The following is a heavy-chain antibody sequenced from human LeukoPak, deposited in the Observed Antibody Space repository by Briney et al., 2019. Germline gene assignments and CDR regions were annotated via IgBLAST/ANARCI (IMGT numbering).Heavy chain of an antibody. Sequence: GGSLRLSCEGSGFSLSAYNMNWVRQAPGKGLESVSYISSSSATIFYADSVKGRFTISRDNAKNSLYLQMNSLRPEDTAVYYCAPGGDYCSSSSCPSWGQGTIVTVSS. J-gene: IGHJ3*01. CDR1: GFSLSAYN. D-gene: IGHD2-2*01. CDR2: ISSSSATI. CDR3: APGGDYCSSSSCPS. V-gene: IGHV3-48*01.